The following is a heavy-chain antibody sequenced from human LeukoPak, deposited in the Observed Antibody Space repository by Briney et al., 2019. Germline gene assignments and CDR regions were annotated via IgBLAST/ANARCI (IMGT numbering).Heavy chain of an antibody. D-gene: IGHD3-16*01. CDR3: ARHPEITAAFDI. V-gene: IGHV4-39*01. Sequence: PSETLSLTCTVSGGSISSSSYYWGWIRQPPGKGLEWIGSIYYSGSTNYNPSLKSRVTISVDTSKNQFSLKLSSVTAADTAVYYCARHPEITAAFDIWGQGTMVTVSS. J-gene: IGHJ3*02. CDR1: GGSISSSSYY. CDR2: IYYSGST.